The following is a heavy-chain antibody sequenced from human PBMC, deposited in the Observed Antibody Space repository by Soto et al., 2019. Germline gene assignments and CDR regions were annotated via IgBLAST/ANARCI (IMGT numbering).Heavy chain of an antibody. D-gene: IGHD3-22*01. CDR2: ISRSGGST. V-gene: IGHV3-23*01. Sequence: EVQLLESGGGLVQPGGSLRLSCAASGFTFSSYAMSWVSQAPGKGLEWVSAISRSGGSTYYADSVKGRFTISRDNSKNTLYLQMNSLRAEDTAVYYCARQYGITMIAFYYYYGMDVWGQGTTVTVSS. CDR1: GFTFSSYA. J-gene: IGHJ6*02. CDR3: ARQYGITMIAFYYYYGMDV.